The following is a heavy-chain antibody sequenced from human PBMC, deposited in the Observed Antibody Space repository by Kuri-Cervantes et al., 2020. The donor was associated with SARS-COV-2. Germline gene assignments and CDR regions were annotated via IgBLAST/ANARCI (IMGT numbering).Heavy chain of an antibody. CDR3: ARGPEFTYYFDY. CDR2: INHSGST. Sequence: SETLSLTCAVYGGSFSGYYWSWIRQPPGKGLEWIGEINHSGSTNYNPSHKGRVTISVDTSKNQFSLKLSSVTAADTAVYYCARGPEFTYYFDYWGQGTLVTVSS. V-gene: IGHV4-34*01. J-gene: IGHJ4*02. CDR1: GGSFSGYY.